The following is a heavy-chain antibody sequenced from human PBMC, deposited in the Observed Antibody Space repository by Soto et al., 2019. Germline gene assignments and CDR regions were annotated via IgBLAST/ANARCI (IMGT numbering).Heavy chain of an antibody. CDR2: IWYDGSNK. D-gene: IGHD5-18*01. V-gene: IGHV3-33*01. J-gene: IGHJ4*02. CDR3: GRGGSDSPMAPGY. Sequence: GGSLRLSCAASGFTFSSYGMHWVRQAPGKGLEWVAAIWYDGSNKYYADSVKGRFTISRDNAKNTLYLQMNSLRAEDTAVFYCGRGGSDSPMAPGYWGQGTLVTVSS. CDR1: GFTFSSYG.